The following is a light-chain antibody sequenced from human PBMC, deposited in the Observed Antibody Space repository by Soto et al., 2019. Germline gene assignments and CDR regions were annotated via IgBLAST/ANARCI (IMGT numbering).Light chain of an antibody. CDR1: KSDIGVYDF. V-gene: IGLV2-8*01. Sequence: QTVVTQPPSASGSPGQSVTISCTGTKSDIGVYDFVSWYQHHPGKAPRLIIYEVVQRPSGVPDRFSGSKSGNTASLTVSGLQAADEADYYCQSYDSSLSGSRVFGGGTKLTVL. CDR2: EVV. J-gene: IGLJ3*02. CDR3: QSYDSSLSGSRV.